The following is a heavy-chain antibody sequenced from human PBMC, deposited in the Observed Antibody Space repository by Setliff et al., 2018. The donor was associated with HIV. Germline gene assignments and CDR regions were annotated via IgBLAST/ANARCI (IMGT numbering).Heavy chain of an antibody. CDR2: IIPIFGPA. D-gene: IGHD3-9*01. Sequence: SVKVSCKASGGTVSSYAINWVRQAPGQGLEWMGGIIPIFGPANYAQKFQDRITITTDESTSTAYMELSSLKSEDTAVYYCARGFEVESSGWFDPWGQGTLVTVSS. V-gene: IGHV1-69*05. CDR1: GGTVSSYA. J-gene: IGHJ5*02. CDR3: ARGFEVESSGWFDP.